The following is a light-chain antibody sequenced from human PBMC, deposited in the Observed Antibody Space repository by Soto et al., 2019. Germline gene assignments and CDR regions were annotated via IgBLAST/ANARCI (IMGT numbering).Light chain of an antibody. J-gene: IGKJ4*01. Sequence: EIVMTQSPATLSLSPGERATLSCRASQSVRSNLAWYQQKPGQAPRLLIHGASTRATGIPARFSGSGSGTEFTLPISGRQSEDVAVYYCQQYDFWPPLTFGAGTKVEIK. V-gene: IGKV3-15*01. CDR1: QSVRSN. CDR3: QQYDFWPPLT. CDR2: GAS.